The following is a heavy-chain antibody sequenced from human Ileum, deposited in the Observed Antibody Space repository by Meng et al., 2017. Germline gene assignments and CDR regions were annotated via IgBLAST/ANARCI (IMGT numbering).Heavy chain of an antibody. V-gene: IGHV6-1*01. CDR2: TYYRSEWQN. CDR1: GDSVSSNRAL. J-gene: IGHJ4*02. D-gene: IGHD3-10*01. Sequence: QVHVQQSGPGLVKPSQTLSLTCAISGDSVSSNRALWHWVRQSPSRGLEWLGQTYYRSEWQNHYGVSVKSRITITADTSRNQFSLNLNSVTPEDTAVYYCTTWYGEYWGQGTLVTVSS. CDR3: TTWYGEY.